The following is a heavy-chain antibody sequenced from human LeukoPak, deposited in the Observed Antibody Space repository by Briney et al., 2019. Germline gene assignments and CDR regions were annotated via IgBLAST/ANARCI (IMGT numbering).Heavy chain of an antibody. D-gene: IGHD5-12*01. CDR1: GFTFSNSA. CDR3: AKAPVYSHFDY. CDR2: INSGGDDT. V-gene: IGHV3-23*01. J-gene: IGHJ4*02. Sequence: GGSLRLSCAASGFTFSNSAMTWVRQAPGKGLEWVSAINSGGDDTVYSDSVKGRFTISRDNSKNTLYLQMNSLRAEDTAVYYCAKAPVYSHFDYWGQGTLVTVSS.